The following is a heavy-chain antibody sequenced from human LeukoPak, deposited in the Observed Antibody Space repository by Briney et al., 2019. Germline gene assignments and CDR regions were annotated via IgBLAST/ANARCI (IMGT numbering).Heavy chain of an antibody. CDR2: IRYDGSNK. Sequence: PGGSLRLSCAASGFTFSSYGMHWVRQAPGKGLEWVAFIRYDGSNKYYADSVKGRFTISRDNSKNTLYLQMNSLRAEDTAVYYCAKGLRFLEWFWFDPWGQGTLVTVSS. D-gene: IGHD3-3*01. CDR3: AKGLRFLEWFWFDP. V-gene: IGHV3-30*02. CDR1: GFTFSSYG. J-gene: IGHJ5*02.